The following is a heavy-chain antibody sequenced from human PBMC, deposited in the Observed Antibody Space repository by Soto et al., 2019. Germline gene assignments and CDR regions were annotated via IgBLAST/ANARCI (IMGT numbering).Heavy chain of an antibody. CDR2: IYYTGKT. Sequence: SETLSLTCTVTGDSIRRGYYWSWLRQFPGKGLEWIGYIYYTGKTLYNPSLQSRLTISLDSSKSQFSLTLTSVTAADTAVYFCANFLPESRRYFDSWGQGILVTVSS. CDR1: GDSIRRGYY. V-gene: IGHV4-31*03. CDR3: ANFLPESRRYFDS. D-gene: IGHD3-3*01. J-gene: IGHJ4*02.